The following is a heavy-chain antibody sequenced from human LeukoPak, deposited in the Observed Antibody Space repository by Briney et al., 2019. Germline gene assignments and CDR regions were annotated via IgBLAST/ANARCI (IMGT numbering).Heavy chain of an antibody. D-gene: IGHD3-3*01. J-gene: IGHJ4*02. V-gene: IGHV4-61*02. CDR1: GGSISSGSYY. CDR3: AREGSRDFWSGPVYYFDY. Sequence: SETLSLTCAVSGGSISSGSYYWSWIRQPAGKGLEWIGRIYTSGSTNYNPSLKSRVTISVDTSKNQFSLKLSSVTTADTAVYYCAREGSRDFWSGPVYYFDYWGQGTLVTVSS. CDR2: IYTSGST.